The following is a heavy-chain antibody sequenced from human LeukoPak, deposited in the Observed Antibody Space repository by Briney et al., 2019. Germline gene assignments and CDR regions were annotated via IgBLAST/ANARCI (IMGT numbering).Heavy chain of an antibody. CDR1: GYTFTAYY. CDR3: ARQEPIVVVPTTIWQDY. Sequence: ASVKVSCKSSGYTFTAYYIHWVRQAPGQGLEWVGWINPNSGGSNFAQKFQDRVSMTRDTSISTAYMELSRLRSDDTAVYYCARQEPIVVVPTTIWQDYWGQGTLVTVSS. J-gene: IGHJ4*02. CDR2: INPNSGGS. V-gene: IGHV1-2*02. D-gene: IGHD2-2*01.